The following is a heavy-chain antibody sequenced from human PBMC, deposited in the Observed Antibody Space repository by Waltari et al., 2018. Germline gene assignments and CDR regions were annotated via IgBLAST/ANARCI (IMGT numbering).Heavy chain of an antibody. V-gene: IGHV4-38-2*01. D-gene: IGHD2-15*01. CDR3: AGLGYCSGGSCYHFDY. CDR2: IYHSGST. CDR1: GYSISSGYY. Sequence: QVQLQESGPGLVKPSETLSLTCAVSGYSISSGYYWGWIRQPPGKGLEWIGSIYHSGSTYYNPSLKSRVTISVDTSKNQSSLKLSSVTAADTAVYYCAGLGYCSGGSCYHFDYWGQGTLVTVSS. J-gene: IGHJ4*02.